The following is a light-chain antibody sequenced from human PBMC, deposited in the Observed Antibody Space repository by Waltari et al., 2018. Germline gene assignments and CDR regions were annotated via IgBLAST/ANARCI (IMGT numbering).Light chain of an antibody. CDR2: AAS. J-gene: IGLJ2*01. CDR1: DSAVGSYFL. CDR3: CSYAGTNTLL. V-gene: IGLV2-23*01. Sequence: QSPLTQPAAVSGSPGQSITISCTGSDSAVGSYFLVSWYQQNPGKAPRLLIYAASRRPSGVSTRFSGSKSGNTASLTISGLQAEDEADYYCCSYAGTNTLLFGGGTKVTVL.